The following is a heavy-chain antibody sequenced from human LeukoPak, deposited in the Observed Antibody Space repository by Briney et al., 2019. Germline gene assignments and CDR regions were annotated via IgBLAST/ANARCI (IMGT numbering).Heavy chain of an antibody. V-gene: IGHV3-49*05. CDR3: TRHLRPYYYGMDV. CDR2: IRSKAYGGTT. J-gene: IGHJ6*02. CDR1: GFTFGDYA. Sequence: KPGRSLRLSCTAPGFTFGDYAMSRFRQAPGKGLEWVGFIRSKAYGGTTEYAASVKGRFTISRDDSKSIAYLQMNSLKTEVTAVYYCTRHLRPYYYGMDVWGQGTTVTVSS.